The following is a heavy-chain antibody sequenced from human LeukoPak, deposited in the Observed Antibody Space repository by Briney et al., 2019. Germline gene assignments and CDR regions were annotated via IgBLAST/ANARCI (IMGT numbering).Heavy chain of an antibody. CDR1: GYSFDRYG. D-gene: IGHD3-22*01. CDR3: ARDFLSYDGSENHFEDTFDI. V-gene: IGHV1-18*01. CDR2: IGAFNGNT. Sequence: ASVKVSCKASGYSFDRYGISWVRQAPGQGLEWLGLIGAFNGNTNYAQNLQGRVTMTADTSTTTAYMELRSLSSDDTAVYYCARDFLSYDGSENHFEDTFDIWGQGTMVTVSS. J-gene: IGHJ3*02.